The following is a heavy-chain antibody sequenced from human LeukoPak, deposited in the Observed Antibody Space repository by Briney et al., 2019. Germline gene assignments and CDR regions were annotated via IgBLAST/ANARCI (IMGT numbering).Heavy chain of an antibody. CDR3: ARVRLYNLQYYFDY. J-gene: IGHJ4*02. CDR1: GFTFSSYW. V-gene: IGHV3-7*03. CDR2: IKQDGSEK. Sequence: AGGSLRLSCAASGFTFSSYWISWVRQAPGKGLEWVASIKQDGSEKDYVDSVKGRFTISRDNAKNSLYLQMNSLRAEDTAVYYCARVRLYNLQYYFDYWGQGTLVTVSS. D-gene: IGHD2-2*02.